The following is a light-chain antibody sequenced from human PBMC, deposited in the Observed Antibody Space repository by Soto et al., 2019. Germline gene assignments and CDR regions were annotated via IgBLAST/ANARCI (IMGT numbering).Light chain of an antibody. V-gene: IGKV1-9*01. CDR3: QQLNSYPRT. CDR1: QGISSY. J-gene: IGKJ1*01. Sequence: DIQLTQSPSFLSASVGDRVTITCRASQGISSYLAWYQQKPGKAPKLLIYAASILQSGFPSRFSGSGSGTEFTLTISSLQPEDFATYYCQQLNSYPRTFGRGTEVEIK. CDR2: AAS.